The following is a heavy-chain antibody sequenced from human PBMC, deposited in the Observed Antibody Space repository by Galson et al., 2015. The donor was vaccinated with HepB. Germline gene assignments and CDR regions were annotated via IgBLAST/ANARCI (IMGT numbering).Heavy chain of an antibody. CDR3: ARGSIGCDS. CDR2: IKQDGSEK. Sequence: SLRLSCAASGFTFSDYWMTWVRQAPGKGLEWVANIKQDGSEKYYVDSVKGRFTISRDNAKNSLYLQMNSLRTEDTAVYYCARGSIGCDSWGQGTLVTVSP. D-gene: IGHD2-15*01. CDR1: GFTFSDYW. J-gene: IGHJ5*01. V-gene: IGHV3-7*01.